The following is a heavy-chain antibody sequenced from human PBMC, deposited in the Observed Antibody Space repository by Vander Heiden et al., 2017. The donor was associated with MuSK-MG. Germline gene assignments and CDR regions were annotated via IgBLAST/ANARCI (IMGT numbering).Heavy chain of an antibody. CDR2: INPSGST. V-gene: IGHV4-34*01. J-gene: IGHJ6*02. Sequence: QGQLQQWGAGLLKPSDTLSLPGAVHGGSFSGYCGSWIRQPPGKGLEWIGEINPSGSTNYSPSLKSRVTISVDTSMYQCSLPLSSVTAADTAVYYCARFRRDRYSPYPSYYYGMDVWGQGTTVTVSS. CDR1: GGSFSGYC. CDR3: ARFRRDRYSPYPSYYYGMDV. D-gene: IGHD3-16*02.